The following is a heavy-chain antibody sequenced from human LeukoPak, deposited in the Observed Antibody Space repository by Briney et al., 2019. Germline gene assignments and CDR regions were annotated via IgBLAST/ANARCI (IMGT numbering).Heavy chain of an antibody. Sequence: PGGSLRLSCTASGFAFSTHWMHWVRQAPGKGLVWVSRINSDGNSTNYADSVKGRFTISRDNAKNTLYLQMNSLRAEDTAVYFCARVLDGSGSRSFDYWGQGTLVTVSS. CDR2: INSDGNST. D-gene: IGHD3-10*01. J-gene: IGHJ4*02. CDR1: GFAFSTHW. V-gene: IGHV3-74*01. CDR3: ARVLDGSGSRSFDY.